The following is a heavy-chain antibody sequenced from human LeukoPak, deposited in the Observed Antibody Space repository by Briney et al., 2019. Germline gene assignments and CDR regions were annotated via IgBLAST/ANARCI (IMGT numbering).Heavy chain of an antibody. D-gene: IGHD1-26*01. V-gene: IGHV1-46*01. Sequence: ASVKVSCKASGYTFTTYNIHWVRQAPGQGLEWMGIINPSGGSTSYAQKFQGRVTLTRDMSTRTVYMELSSLRSEDTAVYYCARGVYVWWELHRNWFDPWGQGTLVTVSS. J-gene: IGHJ5*02. CDR1: GYTFTTYN. CDR2: INPSGGST. CDR3: ARGVYVWWELHRNWFDP.